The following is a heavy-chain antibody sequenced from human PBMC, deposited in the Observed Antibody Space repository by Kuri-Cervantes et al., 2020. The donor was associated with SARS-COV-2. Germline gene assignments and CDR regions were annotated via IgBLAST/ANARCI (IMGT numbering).Heavy chain of an antibody. CDR1: GFTFSSYA. CDR3: AKTKGADTAMDCIDY. Sequence: GESLKISCAASGFTFSSYAMSWVRQAPGKGLEWVSAISGSGGSTYYADSVKGRFTISRDNAKNSLYLQMNSLRAEDTAVYYCAKTKGADTAMDCIDYWGQGTLVTVSS. J-gene: IGHJ4*02. V-gene: IGHV3-23*01. D-gene: IGHD5-18*01. CDR2: ISGSGGST.